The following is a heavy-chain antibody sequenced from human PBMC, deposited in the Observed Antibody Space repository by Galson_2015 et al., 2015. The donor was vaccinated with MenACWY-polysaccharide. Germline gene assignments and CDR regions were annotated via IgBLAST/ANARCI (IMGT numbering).Heavy chain of an antibody. CDR1: GFTFSSFW. CDR3: ARDRGYCNRATCSLGWFDP. V-gene: IGHV3-7*01. Sequence: SLRLSCAASGFTFSSFWMSWVRQAPGKGLEWVANIKQDESEKYYVDSVKGRFTISRDNAKNSLYLQMNSLRAEDTAVYYCARDRGYCNRATCSLGWFDPWGQGTLVTVSS. CDR2: IKQDESEK. D-gene: IGHD2-2*01. J-gene: IGHJ5*02.